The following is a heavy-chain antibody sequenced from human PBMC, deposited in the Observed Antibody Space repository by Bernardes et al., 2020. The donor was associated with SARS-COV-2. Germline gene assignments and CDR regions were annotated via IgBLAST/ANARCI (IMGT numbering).Heavy chain of an antibody. V-gene: IGHV3-33*01. CDR3: ARSHRDSSRYAYFYDN. CDR1: GFNFGFHG. CDR2: IWSDSSNK. J-gene: IGHJ4*02. D-gene: IGHD3-22*01. Sequence: GGSLRLSCVGSGFNFGFHGMHWVRQAPGKGLERVANIWSDSSNKYYSDSVKGRFTISRDNSKTTLYMQMNNLRDEDTAVYYCARSHRDSSRYAYFYDNWGQGTLVTVSS.